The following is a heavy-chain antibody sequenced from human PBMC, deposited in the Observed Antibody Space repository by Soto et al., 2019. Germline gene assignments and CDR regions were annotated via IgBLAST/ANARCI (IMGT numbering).Heavy chain of an antibody. J-gene: IGHJ3*01. CDR3: ARSPSTPSIGTFDF. Sequence: PSETLSLTCTVSGGAISAFYWNWIRQPTGKGLEWIGRIYMSGTTTYNPSLASRVTMAVDTSKSQFSLKLNAVTAADTAVYYCARSPSTPSIGTFDFWGLGTMVTVAS. D-gene: IGHD6-6*01. CDR1: GGAISAFY. CDR2: IYMSGTT. V-gene: IGHV4-4*07.